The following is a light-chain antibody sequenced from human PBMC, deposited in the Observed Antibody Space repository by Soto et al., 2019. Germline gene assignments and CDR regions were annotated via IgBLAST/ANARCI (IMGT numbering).Light chain of an antibody. J-gene: IGKJ4*01. CDR3: QKYNSAPHT. CDR2: AAS. V-gene: IGKV1-27*01. CDR1: QDITNF. Sequence: DIQMTQSPSSLSASVGDRVTITCRASQDITNFLAWYQQKPGKGPKLLIYAASTLQSGVPSRFSGSGSGTDFTLTISSLQPEDVATYYCQKYNSAPHTFGGGTKVEIK.